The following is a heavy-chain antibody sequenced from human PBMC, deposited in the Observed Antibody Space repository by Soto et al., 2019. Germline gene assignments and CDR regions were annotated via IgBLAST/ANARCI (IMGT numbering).Heavy chain of an antibody. Sequence: GGSLRLSCAASGFTVSSNYMSWVRQAPGKGLEWVSVIYSGGSTYYADSVKGRFTISRDNSKNTLYLQMNSLRAEDTAVYYCARSTIRRGGWPATRAGYDYWGQGTLVTVSS. D-gene: IGHD2-15*01. CDR1: GFTVSSNY. V-gene: IGHV3-66*01. J-gene: IGHJ4*02. CDR3: ARSTIRRGGWPATRAGYDY. CDR2: IYSGGST.